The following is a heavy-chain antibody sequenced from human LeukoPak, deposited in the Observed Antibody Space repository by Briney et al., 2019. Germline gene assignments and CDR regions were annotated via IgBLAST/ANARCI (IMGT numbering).Heavy chain of an antibody. CDR1: GYSFTNYW. Sequence: GESLKISCKGSGYSFTNYWIGWVRQMPGKGLEWRGIIYPGDSDTRYSPSFQGQVTISADKSISHAYLQWSSLKASGTAMYYCARLASNWFDPWGQGTLVTVSS. CDR3: ARLASNWFDP. CDR2: IYPGDSDT. V-gene: IGHV5-51*01. J-gene: IGHJ5*02.